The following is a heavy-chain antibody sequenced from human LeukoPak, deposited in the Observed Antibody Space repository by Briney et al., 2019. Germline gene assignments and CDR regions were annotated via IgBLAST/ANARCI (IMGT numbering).Heavy chain of an antibody. J-gene: IGHJ4*02. CDR2: LSGSCGST. Sequence: GGSLRLSCAASGCTFSSYAMSWARQAPGKGPEWVSALSGSCGSTYYADSVKGRFTISRDNSKNTLYLQMNSLRAEDTAVYYCAKENHYYGSGRPFDYWGQGTLVTVSS. CDR3: AKENHYYGSGRPFDY. D-gene: IGHD3-10*01. CDR1: GCTFSSYA. V-gene: IGHV3-23*01.